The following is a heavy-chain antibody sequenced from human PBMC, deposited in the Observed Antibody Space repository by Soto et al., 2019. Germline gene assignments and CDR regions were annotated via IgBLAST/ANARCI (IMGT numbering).Heavy chain of an antibody. CDR3: VQGVNAPGGGSDAFDI. V-gene: IGHV2-5*02. CDR1: GFSLSTTGVG. J-gene: IGHJ3*02. Sequence: QITLKESGPTLVKPTQTLTLTCTFSGFSLSTTGVGVGWIRQPPGKALEWLALIFWDGDKRYSPSLKTRVTITKDTSKNQVVLTMTNMDIVDTATYYCVQGVNAPGGGSDAFDIWGQGTVVTVSS. D-gene: IGHD3-10*01. CDR2: IFWDGDK.